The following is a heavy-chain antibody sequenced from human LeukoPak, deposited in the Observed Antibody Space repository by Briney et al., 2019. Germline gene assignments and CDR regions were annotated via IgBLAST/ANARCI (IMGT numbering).Heavy chain of an antibody. V-gene: IGHV4-39*07. Sequence: SETLSLTCTVSGGSISSSSYSWGWIRQPPGKGLEWIGNIYYSGSTFYNPSLKSRVTISLDTSKHQFSLKLTSVTAADTAVYYCARDRGGYTYSHDYWGQGTLVTVSS. CDR2: IYYSGST. CDR1: GGSISSSSYS. D-gene: IGHD5-18*01. J-gene: IGHJ4*02. CDR3: ARDRGGYTYSHDY.